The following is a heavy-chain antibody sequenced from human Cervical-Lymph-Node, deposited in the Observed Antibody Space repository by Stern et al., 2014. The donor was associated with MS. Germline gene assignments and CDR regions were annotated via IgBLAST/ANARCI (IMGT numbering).Heavy chain of an antibody. CDR3: AREVDCSSTSCLYYYYAMDV. Sequence: VQLVESGAEVRKPGASVKVSCKTSGYTFTEDYMHWVRQAPGQGLEWMGWINPNSGGTKYVQKFQGWVTMTRDTSIGTVYMELSRLRSDDTAVYYCAREVDCSSTSCLYYYYAMDVWGQGTTVTVS. J-gene: IGHJ6*02. CDR1: GYTFTEDY. CDR2: INPNSGGT. D-gene: IGHD2-2*01. V-gene: IGHV1-2*04.